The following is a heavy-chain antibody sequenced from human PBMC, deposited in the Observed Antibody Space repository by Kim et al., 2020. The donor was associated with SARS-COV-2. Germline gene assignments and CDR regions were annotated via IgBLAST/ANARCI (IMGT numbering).Heavy chain of an antibody. CDR3: AKVARSVAARAPVDY. J-gene: IGHJ4*02. Sequence: GKGRLTTSRANSKNTLYLQMNSRRAEDTAVYYCAKVARSVAARAPVDYWGQGTLVTVSS. V-gene: IGHV3-23*01. D-gene: IGHD6-19*01.